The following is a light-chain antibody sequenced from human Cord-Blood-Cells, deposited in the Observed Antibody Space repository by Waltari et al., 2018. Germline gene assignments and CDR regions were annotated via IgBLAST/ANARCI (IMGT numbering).Light chain of an antibody. CDR2: DVS. CDR3: CSYAGSYTFHVV. CDR1: SSDVGGYNY. Sequence: PGQSVTISCTGTSSDVGGYNYVSWYQQHPGKAPKLMIYDVSKRPSGVPDRFSGSKSGNTASLTISGLQAEDEADYYCCSYAGSYTFHVVFGGGTKLTVL. V-gene: IGLV2-11*01. J-gene: IGLJ2*01.